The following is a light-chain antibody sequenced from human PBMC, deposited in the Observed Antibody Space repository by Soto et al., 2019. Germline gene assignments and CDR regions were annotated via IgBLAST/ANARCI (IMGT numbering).Light chain of an antibody. CDR2: KAS. Sequence: DIQMTQSPSTLSASVGDRVTITCRASQSISSWLAWYQQKPGKAPKLLIYKASTLESGVPSRFRGSGSGTEFTLTISSLQPDDFATYYCQQYNSDPPWTFGQGTKVDIK. V-gene: IGKV1-5*03. CDR1: QSISSW. J-gene: IGKJ1*01. CDR3: QQYNSDPPWT.